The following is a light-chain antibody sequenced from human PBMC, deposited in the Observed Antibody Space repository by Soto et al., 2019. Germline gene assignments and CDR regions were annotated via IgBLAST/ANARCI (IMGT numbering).Light chain of an antibody. CDR2: QVT. CDR3: SSYTDSSNYV. Sequence: QSALTQPASVSGSPEQSITISCTGTSGDLAIYNFVSWYQQQPGKAPKLMIYQVTNRPSGVSNRFSGSRSGNTASLTISGLQAEDEADYYCSSYTDSSNYVFGTGTKLTVL. V-gene: IGLV2-14*01. J-gene: IGLJ1*01. CDR1: SGDLAIYNF.